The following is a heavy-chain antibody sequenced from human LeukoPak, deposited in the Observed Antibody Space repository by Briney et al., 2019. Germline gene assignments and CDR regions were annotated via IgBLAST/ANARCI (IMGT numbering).Heavy chain of an antibody. D-gene: IGHD3-16*02. CDR3: AKTAVYFLSLRDSSGAFYI. Sequence: GRSLRLSSAASVFTLCIYTIHAVCQAPGKGLEWVAVISYDGSNKYYADSVKGRFTISRDNSKNTLYLQMNSLRAEDTAVYSFAKTAVYFLSLRDSSGAFYIWGQGTMVTVSS. V-gene: IGHV3-30-3*02. J-gene: IGHJ3*02. CDR1: VFTLCIYT. CDR2: ISYDGSNK.